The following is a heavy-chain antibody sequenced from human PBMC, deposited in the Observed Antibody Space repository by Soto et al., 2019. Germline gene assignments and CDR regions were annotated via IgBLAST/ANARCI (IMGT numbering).Heavy chain of an antibody. V-gene: IGHV1-69*10. CDR2: IIPILGIA. J-gene: IGHJ4*02. D-gene: IGHD3-22*01. CDR3: ARDSPYYDSSGYYYSLDY. CDR1: GYTFTSYA. Sequence: GASVKVSCKASGYTFTSYAMRWVRQAPGQRLEWMGWIIPILGIANYAQKFQGRVTITADKSTSTAYMELSSLRSEDTAVYYCARDSPYYDSSGYYYSLDYWGQGTLVTVSS.